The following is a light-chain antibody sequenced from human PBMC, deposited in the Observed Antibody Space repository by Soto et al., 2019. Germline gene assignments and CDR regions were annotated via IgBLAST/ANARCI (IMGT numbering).Light chain of an antibody. CDR1: QSVNNIY. CDR2: GAS. V-gene: IGKV3-20*01. Sequence: DIVLTQSPGTLSLSPGERASLSCRASQSVNNIYLGWYQQKPGQAPRLLIYGASSRATGIPDRFSGSGSGTDFTLTISRLEPEDVAVYYCRLYGSSPPMYTFGQGTKLEIK. J-gene: IGKJ2*01. CDR3: RLYGSSPPMYT.